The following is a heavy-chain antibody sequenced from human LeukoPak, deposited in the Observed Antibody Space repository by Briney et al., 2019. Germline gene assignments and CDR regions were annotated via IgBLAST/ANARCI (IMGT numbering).Heavy chain of an antibody. CDR2: IKSKTDGGTT. V-gene: IGHV3-15*01. CDR3: TTWLVTLQRSYIDY. CDR1: GFTFSNAW. D-gene: IGHD3-16*02. J-gene: IGHJ4*02. Sequence: GGSLRLSCAASGFTFSNAWMSWVRQAPGKGVEWVGRIKSKTDGGTTDYAAPVKGRFTISRDDSKNTLYLQMNSLKTEDTAVYYCTTWLVTLQRSYIDYWGQGTLVTVSS.